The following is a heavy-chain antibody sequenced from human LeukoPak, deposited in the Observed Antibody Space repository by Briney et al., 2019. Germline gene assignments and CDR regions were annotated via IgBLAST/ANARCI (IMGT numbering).Heavy chain of an antibody. Sequence: PSQTLSLTCSVSGASISSGDVYWTWIRQHPGKGLEWIGYIYYSGSTFYNPSLKSRVTISMDASKNQFSLKLTSVTAADTAVYYCARCEQQLQINDWGQGTLVTVSS. J-gene: IGHJ4*02. CDR3: ARCEQQLQIND. CDR2: IYYSGST. D-gene: IGHD6-13*01. CDR1: GASISSGDVY. V-gene: IGHV4-31*03.